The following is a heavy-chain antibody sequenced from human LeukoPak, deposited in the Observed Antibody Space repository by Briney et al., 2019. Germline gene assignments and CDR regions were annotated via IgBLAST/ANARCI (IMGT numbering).Heavy chain of an antibody. CDR3: ARNAGNSDVDY. J-gene: IGHJ4*02. CDR1: GGXITGSNC. CDR2: IYHSGST. V-gene: IGHV4-4*02. D-gene: IGHD4-23*01. Sequence: SGTLSLTCAVSGGXITGSNCWTWVRQPPGKGLEWIGEIYHSGSTNYNPSLKSRVTISVDKSNNQFSLKPNSMTAADTAVYYCARNAGNSDVDYWGQGILVTVSS.